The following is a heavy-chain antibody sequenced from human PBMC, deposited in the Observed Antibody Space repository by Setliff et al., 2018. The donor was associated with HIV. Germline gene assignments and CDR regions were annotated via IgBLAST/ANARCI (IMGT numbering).Heavy chain of an antibody. Sequence: ASVKVSCKASGYTFTSYAMNWVRQAPGQGLEWMGWINTNTGNPTYAQGFTGRFVFSLDTSVSTAYLQISSLKAEDTAVYYCARAPLSSGWYDYYYYYGMDVWGQGTTVTVS. CDR2: INTNTGNP. CDR1: GYTFTSYA. V-gene: IGHV7-4-1*02. D-gene: IGHD6-19*01. J-gene: IGHJ6*02. CDR3: ARAPLSSGWYDYYYYYGMDV.